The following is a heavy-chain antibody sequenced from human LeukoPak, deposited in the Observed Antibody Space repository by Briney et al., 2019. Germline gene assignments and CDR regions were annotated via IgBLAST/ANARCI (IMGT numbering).Heavy chain of an antibody. CDR3: ARGSWQLAEGVY. CDR1: GGSISSSSYY. D-gene: IGHD6-6*01. J-gene: IGHJ4*02. V-gene: IGHV4-39*07. Sequence: SETLSLTCTVSGGSISSSSYYWGWIRQPPGKGLECIGSIYYSGSTYYNPSLKSRVTISVDTSKNQFSLKLSSVTASDTAEYYCARGSWQLAEGVYWGQGTLVTVSS. CDR2: IYYSGST.